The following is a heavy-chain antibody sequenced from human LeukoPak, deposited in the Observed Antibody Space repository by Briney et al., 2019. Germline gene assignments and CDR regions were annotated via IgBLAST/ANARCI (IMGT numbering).Heavy chain of an antibody. V-gene: IGHV4-30-4*01. Sequence: EPSETLSLTCTVSGGSISSDDYYWSWIRQPPGKGLDWIGYIFYTGTTYYNPSLKSRLTISVDTSKNHFSLKLNSVTAADTAVYYCASTVTSVRMSNWFDPWGQGTLVTVSS. D-gene: IGHD4-17*01. CDR2: IFYTGTT. J-gene: IGHJ5*02. CDR1: GGSISSDDYY. CDR3: ASTVTSVRMSNWFDP.